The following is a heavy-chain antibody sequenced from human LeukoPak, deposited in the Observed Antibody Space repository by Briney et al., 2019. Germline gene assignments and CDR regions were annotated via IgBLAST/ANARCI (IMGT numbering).Heavy chain of an antibody. Sequence: ASVKVSCKASGYTFSSYDINWVRQATGQGLEWMGWMNPNSGNTGYAQKFQGRVTITADESTSTAYMELSSLRSEDTAVYYCARDPGYCSSTSCYIWFDPWGQGTLVTVSS. CDR2: MNPNSGNT. CDR1: GYTFSSYD. J-gene: IGHJ5*02. CDR3: ARDPGYCSSTSCYIWFDP. D-gene: IGHD2-2*02. V-gene: IGHV1-8*01.